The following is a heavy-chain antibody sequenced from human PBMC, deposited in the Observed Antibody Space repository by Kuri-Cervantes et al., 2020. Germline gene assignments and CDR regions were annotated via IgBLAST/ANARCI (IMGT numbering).Heavy chain of an antibody. J-gene: IGHJ6*03. D-gene: IGHD5-12*01. CDR3: ARQESPGWLRFDYYYYYMDV. CDR2: IYHSGST. V-gene: IGHV4-38-2*01. Sequence: SETLSLTCAVSGYSISSGYYWGWIRQPPGKGLEWIGSIYHSGSTYYNPSLRSRVTISVDTSKNQFSLKLSSVTAADTAVYYCARQESPGWLRFDYYYYYMDVWGKGTTVTVSS. CDR1: GYSISSGYY.